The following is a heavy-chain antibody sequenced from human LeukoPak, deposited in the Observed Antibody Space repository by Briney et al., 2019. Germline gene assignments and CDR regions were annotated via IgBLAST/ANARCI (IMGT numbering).Heavy chain of an antibody. CDR1: GFTFDDHG. D-gene: IGHD3-10*02. CDR2: ISSNSRYT. CDR3: AELGITMIGGV. V-gene: IGHV3-21*01. Sequence: PGGSLRLSCAASGFTFDDHGMSWVHQAPGKGLEWVSSISSNSRYTYYADSVKGRFTISRDNAKNSLYLQMNSLRAEDTAVYYCAELGITMIGGVWGKGTTVTISS. J-gene: IGHJ6*04.